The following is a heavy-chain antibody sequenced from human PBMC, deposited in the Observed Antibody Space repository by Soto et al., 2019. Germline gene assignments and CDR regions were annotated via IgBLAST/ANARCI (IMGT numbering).Heavy chain of an antibody. D-gene: IGHD3-16*02. V-gene: IGHV4-34*01. Sequence: SETLSLTCAVYGGSFSGYYWSWIRQPPGKGLEWIGEINHSGSTNYNPSLKSRVTISVDTSKNQFSLKLSSVTAADTAVYYCARRHDYIWGSYRSARFDPWGQGTLVTVSS. J-gene: IGHJ5*02. CDR2: INHSGST. CDR1: GGSFSGYY. CDR3: ARRHDYIWGSYRSARFDP.